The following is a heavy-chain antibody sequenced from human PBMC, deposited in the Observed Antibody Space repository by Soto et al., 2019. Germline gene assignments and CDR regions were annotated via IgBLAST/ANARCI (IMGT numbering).Heavy chain of an antibody. CDR1: GYTFTSYY. J-gene: IGHJ3*02. CDR3: ARDRVFLQLWPKVAAFDI. V-gene: IGHV1-46*01. CDR2: INPSGGST. Sequence: AASVKVSCKASGYTFTSYYMHWVRQAPGQGLEWMGIINPSGGSTSYAQKFQGRVTMTRDTSTSTVYMELSSLRSGDTAVYYCARDRVFLQLWPKVAAFDIWGQGTMVTVSS. D-gene: IGHD5-18*01.